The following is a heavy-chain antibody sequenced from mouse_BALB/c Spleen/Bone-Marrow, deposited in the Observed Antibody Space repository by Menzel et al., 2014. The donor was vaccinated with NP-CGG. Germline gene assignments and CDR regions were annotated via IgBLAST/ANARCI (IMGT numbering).Heavy chain of an antibody. V-gene: IGHV5-9-2*01. CDR3: ARHAYYDQTEVSFVY. J-gene: IGHJ3*01. Sequence: EVKVVESGGGLVKSGGSLKLSCAASGFTFNSYGMSWVRQTLEKRLEWVATISGGGSYTFYPDSVKGRFTISRDNAKNNLYLQLSSLRSEDTALYYCARHAYYDQTEVSFVYWGQGTLVTVSA. D-gene: IGHD2-4*01. CDR2: ISGGGSYT. CDR1: GFTFNSYG.